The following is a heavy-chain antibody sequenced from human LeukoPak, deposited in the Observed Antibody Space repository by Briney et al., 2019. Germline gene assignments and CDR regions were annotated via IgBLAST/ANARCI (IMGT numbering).Heavy chain of an antibody. J-gene: IGHJ6*02. Sequence: SETLSLTCAVYGGSFSGYYWSWIRQPPGKGLEWIGEINHSGSTNYNPSLKSRVTISVDTSKNQFSLKLSSVTAAGTAVYYCARRTDCSSTSCYRTSYYGMDVWGQGTTVTVSS. D-gene: IGHD2-2*01. CDR2: INHSGST. CDR1: GGSFSGYY. CDR3: ARRTDCSSTSCYRTSYYGMDV. V-gene: IGHV4-34*01.